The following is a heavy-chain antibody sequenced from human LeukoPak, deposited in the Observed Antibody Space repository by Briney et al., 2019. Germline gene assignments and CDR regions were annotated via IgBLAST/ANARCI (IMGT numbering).Heavy chain of an antibody. CDR2: IIPMFGTA. V-gene: IGHV1-69*01. D-gene: IGHD6-19*01. J-gene: IGHJ4*02. Sequence: GSSVKVSRKASGGTFSSYAISWVRRAPGQGLEWMGGIIPMFGTANYAQKFQGRVTITADESTSTAYMELSSLRSEDTAVYYCASPSNGWRLDYWGQGTLVTVSS. CDR1: GGTFSSYA. CDR3: ASPSNGWRLDY.